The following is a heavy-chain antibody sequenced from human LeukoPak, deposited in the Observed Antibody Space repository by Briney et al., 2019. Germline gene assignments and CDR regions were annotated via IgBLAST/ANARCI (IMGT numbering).Heavy chain of an antibody. D-gene: IGHD1-26*01. J-gene: IGHJ5*02. CDR3: ARDSGSYYFRFDP. CDR1: GGSISGYY. V-gene: IGHV4-34*01. Sequence: SETLSLTCTVSGGSISGYYWSWIRQPPGKGLEWIGEINHSGSTNYNPSLKSRVTISVDTSKNQFSLKLSSVTAADTAVYYCARDSGSYYFRFDPWGQGTLVTVSS. CDR2: INHSGST.